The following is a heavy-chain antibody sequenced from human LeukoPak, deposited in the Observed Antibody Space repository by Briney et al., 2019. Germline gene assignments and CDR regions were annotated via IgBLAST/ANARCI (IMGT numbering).Heavy chain of an antibody. V-gene: IGHV1-69*05. Sequence: GASVKVSCTASGGTFSSYAISWVRQAPGQGLEWMGGIIPIFGTANYAQKFQGRVTITRDTSANTVYMELSSLRSEDTAVYYCARGPLGRNGDYFDYWGQGTLVTVSS. D-gene: IGHD7-27*01. J-gene: IGHJ4*02. CDR2: IIPIFGTA. CDR3: ARGPLGRNGDYFDY. CDR1: GGTFSSYA.